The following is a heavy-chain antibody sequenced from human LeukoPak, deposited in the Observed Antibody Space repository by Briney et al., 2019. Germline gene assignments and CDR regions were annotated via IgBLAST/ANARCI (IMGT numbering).Heavy chain of an antibody. CDR2: IYYSGST. D-gene: IGHD2-2*01. V-gene: IGHV4-59*01. J-gene: IGHJ3*02. CDR3: ARAPRYCSSTSCYHDAFDI. CDR1: GGSISSYY. Sequence: SETLSLTCTVSGGSISSYYWSWIRQPPGKGLEWIGYIYYSGSTNYNPSLKSRVTISVDTSENQFSLKLSSVTAADTAVYYCARAPRYCSSTSCYHDAFDIWGQGTMVTVSS.